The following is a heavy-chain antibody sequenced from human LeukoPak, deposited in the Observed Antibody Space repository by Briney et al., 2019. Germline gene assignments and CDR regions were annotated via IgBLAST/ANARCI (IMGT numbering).Heavy chain of an antibody. CDR1: GYTFTSYD. CDR2: MNPNSGNT. J-gene: IGHJ6*02. V-gene: IGHV1-8*01. Sequence: ASVKVSCKASGYTFTSYDINWVRQATGQGLEWMGWMNPNSGNTGYAQKFQGRVTMTRNTSISTAYMELSSLRSEDTAVYYCARVGSSWYPPDYYGMDVWGQGTTVTVSS. D-gene: IGHD6-13*01. CDR3: ARVGSSWYPPDYYGMDV.